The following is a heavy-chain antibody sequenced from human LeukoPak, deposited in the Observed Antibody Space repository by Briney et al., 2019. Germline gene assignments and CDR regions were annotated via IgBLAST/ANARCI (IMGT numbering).Heavy chain of an antibody. CDR3: GTLLSNGPFDY. CDR1: GYTFTGYY. V-gene: IGHV1-2*02. Sequence: ASVRVSCKASGYTFTGYYMHWVRQAPGQGLEWMGYIYPNSGATKYAQKFPGRVTMTRDTSISTGSMELSGLRSDDTAVYYCGTLLSNGPFDYWGQGSLVTVSS. CDR2: IYPNSGAT. J-gene: IGHJ4*02.